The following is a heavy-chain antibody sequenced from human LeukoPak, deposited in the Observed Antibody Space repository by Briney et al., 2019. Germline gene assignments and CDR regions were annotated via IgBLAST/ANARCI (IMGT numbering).Heavy chain of an antibody. CDR2: IYYSGST. D-gene: IGHD6-6*01. Sequence: SETLSLTCTVSGGSINSYYWSWIRQPPGKGLEWIGYIYYSGSTNYNPSLKSRVTISVDTSKIQLSLKLSSVTAADTAVYYCARRPYSSSSWWGYSDYWGQGTLVTVSS. CDR3: ARRPYSSSSWWGYSDY. V-gene: IGHV4-59*01. J-gene: IGHJ4*02. CDR1: GGSINSYY.